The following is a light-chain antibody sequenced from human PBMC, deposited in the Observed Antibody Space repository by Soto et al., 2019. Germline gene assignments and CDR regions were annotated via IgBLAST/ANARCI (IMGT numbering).Light chain of an antibody. J-gene: IGKJ4*01. Sequence: EIMMTQSPATLYVSPGERATLSCRASQSVSTNLAWYQQKPGQAPRLLIYGASTRTTVVPARFSGSGSGTEFTLTISSLQSEDFAVYFCHQYNNWPVTFGGGTKVEIK. CDR2: GAS. V-gene: IGKV3-15*01. CDR1: QSVSTN. CDR3: HQYNNWPVT.